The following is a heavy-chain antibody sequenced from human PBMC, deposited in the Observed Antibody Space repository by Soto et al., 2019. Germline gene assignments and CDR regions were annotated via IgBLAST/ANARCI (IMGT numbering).Heavy chain of an antibody. J-gene: IGHJ4*02. V-gene: IGHV3-30-3*01. CDR1: GFTFSSYA. Sequence: QVQLVESGGGVVQPGRSLRLSCAASGFTFSSYAMHWVRQAPGKGLEWVAVISYDGSNNYYADSVKGRFTISRDNSKNTLYLQMNSLRAEDTAVYYCAREKYSSGWYYFDYWGQGTLVTVSS. D-gene: IGHD6-19*01. CDR3: AREKYSSGWYYFDY. CDR2: ISYDGSNN.